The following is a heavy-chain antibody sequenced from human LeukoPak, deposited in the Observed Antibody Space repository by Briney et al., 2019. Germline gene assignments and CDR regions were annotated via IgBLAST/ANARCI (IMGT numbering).Heavy chain of an antibody. CDR2: IKQDGSEK. CDR1: GFTFSSYW. Sequence: GGSLRLSCAASGFTFSSYWMSWVRQAPGKGLEWVANIKQDGSEKYYVDSVKGRFTISRDNAKNSLYLQMNSLRAEDTAVYYCQKFWSGHASDYWGQGTLVTVSS. J-gene: IGHJ4*02. D-gene: IGHD3-3*01. V-gene: IGHV3-7*01. CDR3: QKFWSGHASDY.